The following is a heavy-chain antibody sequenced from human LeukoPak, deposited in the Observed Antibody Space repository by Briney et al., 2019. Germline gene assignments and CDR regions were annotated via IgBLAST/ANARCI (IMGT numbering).Heavy chain of an antibody. Sequence: GGSLRLSCAASGFTFSDYYMSWIRQAPGKGLEWVSYISSSGSTIYYADSVKGRFTISRDNAKNSLYLQMNSLRAEDTTVYYCARSLSGYYDSSGYDYWGQGTLVTVSS. CDR1: GFTFSDYY. CDR2: ISSSGSTI. V-gene: IGHV3-11*01. CDR3: ARSLSGYYDSSGYDY. D-gene: IGHD3-22*01. J-gene: IGHJ4*02.